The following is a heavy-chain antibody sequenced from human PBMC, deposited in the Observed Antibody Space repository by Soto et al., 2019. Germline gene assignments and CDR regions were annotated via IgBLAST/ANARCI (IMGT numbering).Heavy chain of an antibody. V-gene: IGHV2-5*02. Sequence: QITLKESGPTLVKPTQTLTLTCTFSGFSLTTRGVGVGWIRQPPGKALECLALISWDDDKRYSPSLQSRLSITKDTSKSKVVLTMTNVDPVDTATYYCAHIPNYYQYDWFDPWGQGTLVSVSS. CDR2: ISWDDDK. CDR1: GFSLTTRGVG. D-gene: IGHD3-16*01. CDR3: AHIPNYYQYDWFDP. J-gene: IGHJ5*02.